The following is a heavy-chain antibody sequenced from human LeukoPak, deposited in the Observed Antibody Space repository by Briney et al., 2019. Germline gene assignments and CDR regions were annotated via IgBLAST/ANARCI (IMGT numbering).Heavy chain of an antibody. Sequence: GGSLRLSCTASKFTFRNYGMQWVRQAPGKGLEWVAVVSSDGGTKYYADSVKGRFTISRDNSKNTMYLQMNSLRAEDTAVYYCAKEYDSGGYGANFDSWGQGTLVTVSS. CDR1: KFTFRNYG. CDR2: VSSDGGTK. CDR3: AKEYDSGGYGANFDS. D-gene: IGHD3-10*01. V-gene: IGHV3-30*18. J-gene: IGHJ4*02.